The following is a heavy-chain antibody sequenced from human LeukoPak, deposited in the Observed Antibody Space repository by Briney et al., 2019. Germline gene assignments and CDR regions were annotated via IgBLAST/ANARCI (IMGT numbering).Heavy chain of an antibody. J-gene: IGHJ6*03. Sequence: PSETLSLTCTVSGGSISRYYGSWIRQPPGKGLEWIGYIYYSGSTNYNPSLKSRVTISVDTSKNQFSLKLSSVTAADTAVYYCARAVSQRWLQLQDYYYMDVWGKGTTVTVSS. D-gene: IGHD5-24*01. CDR3: ARAVSQRWLQLQDYYYMDV. CDR1: GGSISRYY. V-gene: IGHV4-59*01. CDR2: IYYSGST.